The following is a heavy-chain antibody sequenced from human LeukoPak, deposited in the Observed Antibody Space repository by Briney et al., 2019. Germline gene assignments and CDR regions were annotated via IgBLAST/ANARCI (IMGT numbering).Heavy chain of an antibody. J-gene: IGHJ4*02. CDR1: GYTFTGYY. V-gene: IGHV1-46*01. CDR3: ARALDNWNDVGGYFDY. CDR2: INPSGGST. D-gene: IGHD1-1*01. Sequence: ASVKVSCKASGYTFTGYYMHWVRQAPGQGPEWMGIINPSGGSTSYAQKFQGRVTMTRDTSISTAYMELSRLRSDDTAVYYCARALDNWNDVGGYFDYWGQGTLVTVSS.